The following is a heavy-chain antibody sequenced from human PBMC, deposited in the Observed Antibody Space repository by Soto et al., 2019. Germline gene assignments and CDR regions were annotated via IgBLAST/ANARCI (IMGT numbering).Heavy chain of an antibody. J-gene: IGHJ4*02. CDR2: IYPGDSDT. D-gene: IGHD2-15*01. CDR1: GYNFATHW. CDR3: ARPPEGYCSGGNCHFDH. Sequence: PGESLKISCKGSGYNFATHWVAWVRQMPGKGLEWMGIIYPGDSDTTYSPSFQGRVNISVDKSLNTAYLQWNSLKASDTAMYYCARPPEGYCSGGNCHFDHWGQGTLVTVSS. V-gene: IGHV5-51*01.